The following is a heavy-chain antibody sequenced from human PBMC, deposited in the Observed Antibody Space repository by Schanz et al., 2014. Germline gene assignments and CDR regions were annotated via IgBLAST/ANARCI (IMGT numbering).Heavy chain of an antibody. Sequence: QVQLVESGGGVVQPGRSLRLSCAASGFTFSNFAIHWVRQAPGKGLEWVAVISYDGSHKDYADSVKGRFAISRENSKNTMFLQMSSLRPEDTAVYYCASARCFTCPDYWFAPWGQGTLVTVSS. J-gene: IGHJ5*02. CDR3: ASARCFTCPDYWFAP. CDR2: ISYDGSHK. V-gene: IGHV3-30*09. CDR1: GFTFSNFA. D-gene: IGHD3-16*01.